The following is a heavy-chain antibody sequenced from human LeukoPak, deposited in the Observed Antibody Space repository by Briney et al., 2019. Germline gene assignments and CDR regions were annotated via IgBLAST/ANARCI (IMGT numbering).Heavy chain of an antibody. CDR3: AKDGGGTLPYYFDY. D-gene: IGHD4-23*01. Sequence: PGGSLRLSCAASGFTFDDYGMSWVRQAPGKGLEWVSLISGDGGSTYYADSVKGRFTISRDNSKNSLYLQMNSLRTEDTALYYCAKDGGGTLPYYFDYWGQGTLVTVSS. V-gene: IGHV3-43*02. J-gene: IGHJ4*02. CDR1: GFTFDDYG. CDR2: ISGDGGST.